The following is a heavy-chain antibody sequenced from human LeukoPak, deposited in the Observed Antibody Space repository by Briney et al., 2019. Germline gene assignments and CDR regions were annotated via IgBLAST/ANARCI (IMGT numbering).Heavy chain of an antibody. V-gene: IGHV4-61*02. CDR1: GGSISSGSYY. J-gene: IGHJ4*02. Sequence: SETLSLTCTVSGGSISSGSYYWSWIRQPAGKGLEWIGRIYTSGSTNYNPSLKSRVTISVDTSKNQFSLKLSSVTAADTAVYYCARADREDLDVGAHYYWGQGTLVTVSS. CDR3: ARADREDLDVGAHYY. D-gene: IGHD1-26*01. CDR2: IYTSGST.